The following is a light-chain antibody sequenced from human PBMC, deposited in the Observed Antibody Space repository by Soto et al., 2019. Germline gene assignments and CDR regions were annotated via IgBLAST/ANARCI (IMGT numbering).Light chain of an antibody. Sequence: QSALTQPASVSGSPGQSITISCTGTSGDVDTYKYVSWYQQHPGKAPKLIIYNIRGRPSGVSSRFSGSQSGYTASLTISGLRAEDEADYFCSAYTSNGAVIFGGGTKLTVL. CDR2: NIR. CDR1: SGDVDTYKY. J-gene: IGLJ2*01. CDR3: SAYTSNGAVI. V-gene: IGLV2-14*03.